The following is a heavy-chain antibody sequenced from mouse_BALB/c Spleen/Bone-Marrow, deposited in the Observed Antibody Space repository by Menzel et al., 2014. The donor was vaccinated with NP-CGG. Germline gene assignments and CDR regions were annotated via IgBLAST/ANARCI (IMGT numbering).Heavy chain of an antibody. CDR2: IRNKANGYTT. Sequence: EVQVVESGGGLVQPGGSLRLSCATSGFTFTDYYMSWVRQPPGKALEWLGFIRNKANGYTTEYSAPVKGRFTISRDNSQSILYLQMNTLRAEDSATYFCARDINDNYNWYFDVWGAGTTVTVSS. V-gene: IGHV7-3*02. CDR1: GFTFTDYY. J-gene: IGHJ1*01. CDR3: ARDINDNYNWYFDV. D-gene: IGHD2-1*01.